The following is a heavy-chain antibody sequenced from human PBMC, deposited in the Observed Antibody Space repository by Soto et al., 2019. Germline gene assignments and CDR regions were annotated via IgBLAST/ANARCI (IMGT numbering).Heavy chain of an antibody. J-gene: IGHJ6*02. CDR1: GDSISRYY. V-gene: IGHV4-59*01. Sequence: QVQLQESGPGLVKPSETLSLTCTVSGDSISRYYWSWIRLSPGKGLEWIGYSYYSGETNYNPTVKSRVTISVDRTKLEFSLKLSSVSAADTAVYYCAMNQGGEYLKVSGMGAWGQGTTVSVSS. CDR3: AMNQGGEYLKVSGMGA. CDR2: SYYSGET. D-gene: IGHD3-10*01.